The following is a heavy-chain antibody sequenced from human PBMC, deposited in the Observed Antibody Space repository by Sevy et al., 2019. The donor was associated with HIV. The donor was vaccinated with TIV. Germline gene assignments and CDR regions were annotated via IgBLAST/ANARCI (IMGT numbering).Heavy chain of an antibody. CDR3: ARRTYYSDSTAYYFDY. J-gene: IGHJ4*02. V-gene: IGHV4-38-2*02. D-gene: IGHD3-22*01. CDR2: IHQSGST. CDR1: GYSISTGYY. Sequence: SETLSHTCTVSGYSISTGYYWGWIRQPPGKGLEWIGNIHQSGSTYYNPSLKSRITISVDTSKNQISLNLISVTAADTAVYYCARRTYYSDSTAYYFDYWGQGTLVTVSS.